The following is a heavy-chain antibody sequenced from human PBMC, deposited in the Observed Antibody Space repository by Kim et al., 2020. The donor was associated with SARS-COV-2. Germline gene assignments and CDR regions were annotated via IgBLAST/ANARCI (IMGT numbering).Heavy chain of an antibody. V-gene: IGHV3-30-3*01. CDR1: GFTFSSYA. D-gene: IGHD6-19*01. CDR2: ISYDGSNK. CDR3: ARHHSSGWTNYGMDV. Sequence: GGSLRLSCAASGFTFSSYAMHWVRQAPGKGLEWVAVISYDGSNKYYADSVKGRFTISRDNSKNTLYLQMNSLRAEDTAVYYCARHHSSGWTNYGMDVWGQGTTVTVSS. J-gene: IGHJ6*02.